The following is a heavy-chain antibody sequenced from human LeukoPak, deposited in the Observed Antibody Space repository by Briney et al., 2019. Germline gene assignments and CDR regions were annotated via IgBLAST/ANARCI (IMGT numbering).Heavy chain of an antibody. D-gene: IGHD1-26*01. V-gene: IGHV4-30-2*01. CDR1: GGSISSGGYY. CDR2: IYHSGST. J-gene: IGHJ4*02. CDR3: ARDWVGATDY. Sequence: PSETLSLTCTGSGGSISSGGYYWSWIRQPPGKGLEWIGYIYHSGSTYYNPSLKSRVTISVDRSKNQFSLRLSSVTAADTAVYYCARDWVGATDYWGQGTLVTVSS.